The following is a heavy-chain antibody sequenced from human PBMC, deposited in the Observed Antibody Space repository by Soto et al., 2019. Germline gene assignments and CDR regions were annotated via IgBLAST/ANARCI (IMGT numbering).Heavy chain of an antibody. CDR2: IHYSEGT. CDR3: VRDRGY. J-gene: IGHJ4*02. V-gene: IGHV4-31*03. CDR1: GGSISSGGYY. Sequence: SETLSLTCTVSGGSISSGGYYWSWIRQHPGEGLEWIGYIHYSEGTYYNPSLRSRVLISVDTSKNEFSLKLTSVTAADTAVYYCVRDRGYWGQGTLVTVSS.